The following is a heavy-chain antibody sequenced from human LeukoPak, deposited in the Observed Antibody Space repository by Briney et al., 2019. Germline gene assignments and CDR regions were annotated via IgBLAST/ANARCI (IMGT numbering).Heavy chain of an antibody. CDR1: GFTFSSYA. CDR2: ISGSGGNT. D-gene: IGHD6-19*01. Sequence: GGSLRLSCAASGFTFSSYAMSWVRQAPGKGLEWVSAISGSGGNTYYADSVKGRFTISRDNSKNTLYLQMNSLRAEDTAVYYCAKELLQMGVAGQCFYCCHETLVAASS. V-gene: IGHV3-23*01. J-gene: IGHJ4*01. CDR3: AKELLQMGVAGQCFY.